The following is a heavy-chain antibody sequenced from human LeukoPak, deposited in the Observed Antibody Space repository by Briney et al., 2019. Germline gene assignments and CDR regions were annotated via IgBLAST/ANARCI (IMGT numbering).Heavy chain of an antibody. Sequence: GGSLRLSCAASGFTFSSYTMSWVRQAPGKGLEWVSVISGSGGSTYYADSVKGRFTISRDNSKNTLYLQMNSLRAEDTAVYYCAREGESVPPRGPWGQGTLVTVSS. CDR3: AREGESVPPRGP. CDR1: GFTFSSYT. D-gene: IGHD3-16*01. CDR2: ISGSGGST. V-gene: IGHV3-23*01. J-gene: IGHJ5*02.